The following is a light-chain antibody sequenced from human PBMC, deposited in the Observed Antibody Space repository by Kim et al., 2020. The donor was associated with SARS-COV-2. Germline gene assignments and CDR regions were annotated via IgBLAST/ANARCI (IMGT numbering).Light chain of an antibody. CDR2: DVS. CDR1: SSDVGGYNY. CDR3: SSYTSSSTLEGV. J-gene: IGLJ3*02. V-gene: IGLV2-14*03. Sequence: QSALTQPASVSGSPGQSITISCTGTSSDVGGYNYVSWYQQHPGKAPKLMIYDVSNRPSGVSNRFSGSKSGNTASLTISGLQAEDVADYYCSSYTSSSTLEGVFGGGTQLTVL.